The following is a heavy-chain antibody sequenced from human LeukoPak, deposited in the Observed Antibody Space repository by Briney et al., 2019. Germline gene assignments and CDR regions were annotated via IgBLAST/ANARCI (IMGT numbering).Heavy chain of an antibody. D-gene: IGHD4-11*01. Sequence: PSESLSLTCAVYGGSFCGYYWSWIRQPPGKGLEWIGEFNHCGSTDYTPSPTSRVTISVDTSKNQFSLKLSSVTAADTAVYYCARVGGEADYTTGFDYWGQGTLVTVSS. J-gene: IGHJ4*02. CDR3: ARVGGEADYTTGFDY. CDR1: GGSFCGYY. V-gene: IGHV4-34*01. CDR2: FNHCGST.